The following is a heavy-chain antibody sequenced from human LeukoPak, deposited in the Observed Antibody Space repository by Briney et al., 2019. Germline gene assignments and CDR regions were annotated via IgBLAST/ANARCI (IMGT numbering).Heavy chain of an antibody. V-gene: IGHV3-66*01. D-gene: IGHD5-12*01. J-gene: IGHJ6*02. CDR1: GFTVSSNY. CDR2: IYSGGST. Sequence: GGSLRLSCAAFGFTVSSNYMSWVRQAPGKGLEWVSVIYSGGSTYYADSVKGRFTISRDNSKNTLYLQMNSLRAEDTAVYYCARDIVATIDAYYYGMDVWGQGTTVTVSS. CDR3: ARDIVATIDAYYYGMDV.